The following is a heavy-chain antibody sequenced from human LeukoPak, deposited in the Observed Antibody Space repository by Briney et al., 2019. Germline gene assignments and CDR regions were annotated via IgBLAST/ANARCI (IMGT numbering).Heavy chain of an antibody. D-gene: IGHD3-9*01. V-gene: IGHV4-59*08. J-gene: IGHJ5*02. CDR1: GGFISSYY. CDR2: IYYTGST. CDR3: AREGGGRYFDWLGN. Sequence: PSETLSLTCTVSGGFISSYYWSWIRQPPGKRLEWIGYIYYTGSTNYNPSLKSRVTMSVDTSKNQFSMKLSSVTAADTAVYYCAREGGGRYFDWLGNWGQGTLVTVSS.